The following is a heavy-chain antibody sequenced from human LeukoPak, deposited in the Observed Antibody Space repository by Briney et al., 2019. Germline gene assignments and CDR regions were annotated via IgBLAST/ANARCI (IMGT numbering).Heavy chain of an antibody. CDR2: IYHSGST. V-gene: IGHV4-4*01. D-gene: IGHD3-10*01. J-gene: IGHJ5*02. CDR3: ARVAVGYYGSGSYYNWFDP. CDR1: GGSISSSNW. Sequence: SETLSLTCAVSGGSISSSNWWSWVRQLPGKGLEWIGEIYHSGSTNYNPSLKSRVTISVDKSKNQFSLKLSSVTAADTAVYCCARVAVGYYGSGSYYNWFDPWGQGTLVTVSS.